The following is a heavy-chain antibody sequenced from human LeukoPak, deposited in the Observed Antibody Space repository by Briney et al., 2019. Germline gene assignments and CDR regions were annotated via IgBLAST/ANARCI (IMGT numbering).Heavy chain of an antibody. CDR2: INPNSGGT. CDR3: ARDRRGQWLARLPDHFDS. J-gene: IGHJ4*02. V-gene: IGHV1-2*02. Sequence: ASVKVSCKASGYTFTGYYMHWVRQAPGHGLEWMGWINPNSGGTNYAQKSQGRVTMTRDTSISTAYMELSRLRSDDTAVYYCARDRRGQWLARLPDHFDSWGQGTLVTVSS. D-gene: IGHD6-19*01. CDR1: GYTFTGYY.